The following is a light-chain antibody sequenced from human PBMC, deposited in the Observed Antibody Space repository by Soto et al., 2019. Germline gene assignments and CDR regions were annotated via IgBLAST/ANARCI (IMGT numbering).Light chain of an antibody. CDR3: QQYNYWPPKIT. Sequence: EIVMTQSPATLSVSPGVRATLSCRASQSVSSNLAWYQQKTGQAPRLLIYGASTRATGIPARFSGSGSGTEFTLTISSLQSEDFAVYYCQQYNYWPPKITFGQGTRLEIK. CDR2: GAS. J-gene: IGKJ5*01. V-gene: IGKV3-15*01. CDR1: QSVSSN.